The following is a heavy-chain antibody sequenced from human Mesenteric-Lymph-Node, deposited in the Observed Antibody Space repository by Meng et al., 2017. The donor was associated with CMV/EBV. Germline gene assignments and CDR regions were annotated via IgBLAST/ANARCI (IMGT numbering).Heavy chain of an antibody. D-gene: IGHD2-2*01. J-gene: IGHJ6*02. CDR2: IYPGDSDT. V-gene: IGHV5-51*01. Sequence: GESLKISCKGSGYSFTSYWIGWVRQMPGKGLEWMGIIYPGDSDTRYSPSFQGQVTISADKSISTAYLQWSSLKASDTAVYYCARGGPAANYYYYGMDVWGQGTTVTVSS. CDR3: ARGGPAANYYYYGMDV. CDR1: GYSFTSYW.